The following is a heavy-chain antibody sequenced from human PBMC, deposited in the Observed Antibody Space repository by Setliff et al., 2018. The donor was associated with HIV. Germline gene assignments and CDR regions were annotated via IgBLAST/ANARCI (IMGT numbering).Heavy chain of an antibody. CDR3: ARHDSGGYYSLDY. V-gene: IGHV4-30-4*08. Sequence: SETLSLTCTVSGGSISSGDYYWSWIRQPPGKGLEWIGYIYYSGSTYYNPSLKSRVTISVDTSKNQFSLKLSSVTAADTAVYYCARHDSGGYYSLDYWGQGTLVTVSS. J-gene: IGHJ4*02. CDR2: IYYSGST. D-gene: IGHD3-22*01. CDR1: GGSISSGDYY.